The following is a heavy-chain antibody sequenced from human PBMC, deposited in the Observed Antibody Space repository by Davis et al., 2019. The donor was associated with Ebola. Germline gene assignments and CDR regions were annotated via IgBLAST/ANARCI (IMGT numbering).Heavy chain of an antibody. Sequence: AASVKVSCKASGYTFTGYYLHWVRQAPGHGLEWMGWINPNSGGTNYAQKFQGRVTMTRDTSISTVYMEVSRLRSDDTAVYYCARAVYGGNSGINYWGQGTLVTVSS. CDR2: INPNSGGT. J-gene: IGHJ4*02. D-gene: IGHD4-23*01. CDR1: GYTFTGYY. CDR3: ARAVYGGNSGINY. V-gene: IGHV1-2*02.